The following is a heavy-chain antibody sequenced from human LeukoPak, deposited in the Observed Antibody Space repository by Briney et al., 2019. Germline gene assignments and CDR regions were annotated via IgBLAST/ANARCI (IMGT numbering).Heavy chain of an antibody. D-gene: IGHD1-26*01. CDR3: AKHLTATNTYIFFGLDV. Sequence: GGSLRLSCAATGYSFKDYGMHWVRQPPRKGLEWVSAINWNGGGTDYADSVKGRFTIFRDNAKNSLYLQLSSLRPEDTALYYCAKHLTATNTYIFFGLDVWGQGTSVTVSS. CDR1: GYSFKDYG. V-gene: IGHV3-9*01. CDR2: INWNGGGT. J-gene: IGHJ6*02.